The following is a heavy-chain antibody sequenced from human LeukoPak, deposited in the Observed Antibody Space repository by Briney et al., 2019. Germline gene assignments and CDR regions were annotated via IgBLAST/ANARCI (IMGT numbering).Heavy chain of an antibody. D-gene: IGHD6-13*01. J-gene: IGHJ6*02. V-gene: IGHV1-69*04. CDR1: GGTFSSFA. Sequence: SVKVSCKASGGTFSSFAINWVRQAPGHGLEWMGRIIPVLDVTNYAQKFQGRVTITADKSTSTAYMELSSLRSEDTAVYYCAGGYSSSWYEEGRGGTFYYYYEMDVWGQGTTVTVSS. CDR2: IIPVLDVT. CDR3: AGGYSSSWYEEGRGGTFYYYYEMDV.